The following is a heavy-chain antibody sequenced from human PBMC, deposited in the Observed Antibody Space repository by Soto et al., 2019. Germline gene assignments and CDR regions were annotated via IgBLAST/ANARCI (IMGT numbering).Heavy chain of an antibody. CDR3: ARDRSATGSHAGGFDP. V-gene: IGHV3-33*01. CDR1: GFIFTNHG. J-gene: IGHJ5*02. CDR2: IWFDGSKE. Sequence: QVQLVESGGGVVQPGRSLRLSCATSGFIFTNHGWHWVRQAPGKGLEWVSMIWFDGSKEYYADSVKGRFTISRDDSTNTFYLEMNSLRTEDTAVYYCARDRSATGSHAGGFDPWGQGTLVTVSS. D-gene: IGHD1-26*01.